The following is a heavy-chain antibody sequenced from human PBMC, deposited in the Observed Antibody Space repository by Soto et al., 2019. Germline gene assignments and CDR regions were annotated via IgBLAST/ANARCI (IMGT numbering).Heavy chain of an antibody. J-gene: IGHJ4*02. CDR2: IYYSGST. V-gene: IGHV4-59*01. Sequence: LSLTCTVSGGPISSNYWSWIRQPPGKGLEWIGYIYYSGSTNYNPSLKSRVTISVDTSKNQFSLKLSSVTAADTAVYYCARARYYYDSRGMDYWGQGTLVTVSS. CDR1: GGPISSNY. D-gene: IGHD3-22*01. CDR3: ARARYYYDSRGMDY.